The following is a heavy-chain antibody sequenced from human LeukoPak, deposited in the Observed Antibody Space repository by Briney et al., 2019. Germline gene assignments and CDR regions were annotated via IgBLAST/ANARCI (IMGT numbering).Heavy chain of an antibody. CDR1: GFTFSSYA. V-gene: IGHV3-23*01. CDR3: ARDFEIDI. Sequence: QPGGSLRLSCAVSGFTFSSYAMSWVRQAPGKGLEWVSGISGSGGSTNYADSVKGRFTISRDNAKNSLHLQMNSLRAEDTAVYYCARDFEIDIWGQGTMVTVSS. J-gene: IGHJ3*02. CDR2: ISGSGGST.